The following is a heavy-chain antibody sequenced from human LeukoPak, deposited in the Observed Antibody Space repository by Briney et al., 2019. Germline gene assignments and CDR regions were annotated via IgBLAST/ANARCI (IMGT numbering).Heavy chain of an antibody. D-gene: IGHD1-14*01. CDR1: GFTFSNYN. J-gene: IGHJ4*02. CDR3: ARRGGMATFDY. V-gene: IGHV3-48*01. Sequence: GGSLRLSCAVSGFTFSNYNMNWVRQAPGKGLEWLSFISNSGDSIYYAESVKGRFTITRDNAKNSLYLQMNSLRAEDTAVYYCARRGGMATFDYWGQGTLVTVSS. CDR2: ISNSGDSI.